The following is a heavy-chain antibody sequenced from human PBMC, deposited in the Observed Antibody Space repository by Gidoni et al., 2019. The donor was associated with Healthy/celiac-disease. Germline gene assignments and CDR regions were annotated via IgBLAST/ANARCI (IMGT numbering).Heavy chain of an antibody. J-gene: IGHJ4*02. D-gene: IGHD4-17*01. V-gene: IGHV4-39*01. Sequence: QLQLQESGPGLVKPSETLSLTCTVAGGSISSSSYYWGWIRQPPGKGLEGIGSIYYGGSTYYNPSLKSRVTISVDTSKNQFSLKLSSVTAADTAVYYCESWGYVDHFNLDYWVQGTLVTVSS. CDR3: ESWGYVDHFNLDY. CDR2: IYYGGST. CDR1: GGSISSSSYY.